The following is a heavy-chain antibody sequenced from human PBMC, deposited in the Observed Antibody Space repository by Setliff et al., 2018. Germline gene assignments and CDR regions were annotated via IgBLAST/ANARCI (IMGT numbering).Heavy chain of an antibody. CDR3: AKGGDWDDEHYAFDI. CDR1: GYTFSNYF. CDR2: VTTTGSFT. V-gene: IGHV3-11*03. Sequence: PGGSLRLSCEGSGYTFSNYFMSWFRQAPGKGLEWLAYVTTTGSFTKEAGSVRGRFSVSRDNSKNSMFLQTNDLRADDTAVYFCAKGGDWDDEHYAFDIWGQGTMVTVSS. D-gene: IGHD1-1*01. J-gene: IGHJ3*02.